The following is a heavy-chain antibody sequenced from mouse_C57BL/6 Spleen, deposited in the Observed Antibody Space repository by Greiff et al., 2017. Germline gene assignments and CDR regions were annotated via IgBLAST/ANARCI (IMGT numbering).Heavy chain of an antibody. D-gene: IGHD2-4*01. J-gene: IGHJ2*01. V-gene: IGHV1-4*01. CDR3: ALYYDYDGDY. CDR2: INPSSGYT. Sequence: QVQLQQSGAELARPGASVKMSCKASGYTFTSYTMHWVQQRPGQGLEWIGYINPSSGYTKYNQKFKDKATLTADKSSSTAYMQLSSLTSEDSAVYYCALYYDYDGDYWGQGTTLTVSS. CDR1: GYTFTSYT.